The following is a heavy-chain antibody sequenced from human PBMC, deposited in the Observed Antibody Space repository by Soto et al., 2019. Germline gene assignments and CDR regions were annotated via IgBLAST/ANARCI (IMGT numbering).Heavy chain of an antibody. V-gene: IGHV4-30-2*01. Sequence: SETLSLTCAVSGGSISSGGYSWSWLRQPPGKGLEWIGYIYHSGSTYYNPSLKSRVTISVDRSKNQFSLKLSSVTAADTAVYYCARRTVHYYDSGGYTNWFDPWGQGALVTVSS. CDR1: GGSISSGGYS. D-gene: IGHD3-22*01. CDR3: ARRTVHYYDSGGYTNWFDP. CDR2: IYHSGST. J-gene: IGHJ5*02.